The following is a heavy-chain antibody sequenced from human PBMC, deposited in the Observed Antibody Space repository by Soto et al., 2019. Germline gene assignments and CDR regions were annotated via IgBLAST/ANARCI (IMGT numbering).Heavy chain of an antibody. D-gene: IGHD1-26*01. CDR1: GLTFSNFW. CDR3: ASIAVGAMRPVDYDYYFDY. Sequence: GGSLRLSCAASGLTFSNFWMHWVRQTPGKGLMWVSRVNGDGSSTAYADSVKGRFTISRDNARDMLYLQMNSLRVEDTAVYYCASIAVGAMRPVDYDYYFDYWGQGTLVTVSS. V-gene: IGHV3-74*01. J-gene: IGHJ4*02. CDR2: VNGDGSST.